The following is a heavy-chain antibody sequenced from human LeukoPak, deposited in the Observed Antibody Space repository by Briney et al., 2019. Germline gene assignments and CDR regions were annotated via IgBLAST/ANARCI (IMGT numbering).Heavy chain of an antibody. D-gene: IGHD6-19*01. Sequence: GGSLRLSCAASGFTFSSYEMNWVRQAPGKGLEWVSDISSSGSTIYYADSVKGRFTISRDNAKNSLYLQLNSLRAEDAAVYCSARDPSVAVAGFFDYWGQGTLVTVSS. CDR1: GFTFSSYE. V-gene: IGHV3-48*03. CDR2: ISSSGSTI. CDR3: ARDPSVAVAGFFDY. J-gene: IGHJ4*02.